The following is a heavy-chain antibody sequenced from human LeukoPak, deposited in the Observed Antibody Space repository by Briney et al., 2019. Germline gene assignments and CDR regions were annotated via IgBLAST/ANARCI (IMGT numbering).Heavy chain of an antibody. CDR3: ATSATVTHTRDP. V-gene: IGHV1-2*02. Sequence: ASVKVSCKASGSGFTVGYYNWIWQPPGQGLEWMGWINPHSGATNYAQRLQGRVSMAASFDTAYIELSRHTSDDTADYYCATSATVTHTRDPWGQGTLVTVSS. D-gene: IGHD6-13*01. CDR2: INPHSGAT. CDR1: GSGFTVGY. J-gene: IGHJ5*02.